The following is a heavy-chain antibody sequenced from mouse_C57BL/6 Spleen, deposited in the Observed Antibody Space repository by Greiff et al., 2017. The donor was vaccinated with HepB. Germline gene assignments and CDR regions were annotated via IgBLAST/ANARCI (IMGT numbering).Heavy chain of an antibody. J-gene: IGHJ3*01. CDR1: GYTFTDYE. CDR2: IDPETGGT. V-gene: IGHV1-15*01. D-gene: IGHD2-4*01. Sequence: VQLQQSGAELVRPGASVTLSCKASGYTFTDYEMHWVKQTPVHGLEWIGAIDPETGGTAYNQKFKGKAILTADKSSSTAYMELRSLTSEDSAVYYCITIYYDYGGFADWGQGTLVTVSA. CDR3: ITIYYDYGGFAD.